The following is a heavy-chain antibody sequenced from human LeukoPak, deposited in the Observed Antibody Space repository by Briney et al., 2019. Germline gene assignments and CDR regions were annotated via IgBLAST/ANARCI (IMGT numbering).Heavy chain of an antibody. J-gene: IGHJ4*02. CDR2: MSHSGYP. Sequence: SETLSLTCAVYGGSFSGYSWTWIRQPPGKGLEWIGEMSHSGYPNYNPSLKSRVAISVDTSKNQFSLNLTSVTAADTAVYYCARPRLLYGSGPILVWGQGSLVTVSS. D-gene: IGHD3-10*01. V-gene: IGHV4-34*01. CDR3: ARPRLLYGSGPILV. CDR1: GGSFSGYS.